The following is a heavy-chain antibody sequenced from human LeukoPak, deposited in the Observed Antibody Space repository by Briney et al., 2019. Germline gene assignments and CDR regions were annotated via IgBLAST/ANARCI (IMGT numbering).Heavy chain of an antibody. Sequence: GGSLRLSCAASRFTFSSYAMSWARQAPGKGLEWVSGISGTGGSTFYADSVRGRFTISRDNSKNTLCLQMHSLRAEDTAEYYCAKEGYYESSGFYPDWYFDLWGRGTLVTVSS. CDR3: AKEGYYESSGFYPDWYFDL. J-gene: IGHJ2*01. V-gene: IGHV3-23*01. CDR1: RFTFSSYA. CDR2: ISGTGGST. D-gene: IGHD3-22*01.